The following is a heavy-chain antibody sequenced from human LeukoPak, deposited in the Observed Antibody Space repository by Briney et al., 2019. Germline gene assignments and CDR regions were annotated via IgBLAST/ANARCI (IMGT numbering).Heavy chain of an antibody. CDR1: GYTFTSYC. CDR2: VYPGDSDT. J-gene: IGHJ6*03. V-gene: IGHV5-51*01. D-gene: IGHD1-7*01. CDR3: ARRGLELRGDYDYYTDV. Sequence: GESLKISCKASGYTFTSYCIGWVRQMPGKGLEWMGIVYPGDSDTRYSPSFQDQVTISADKSINTAYLHWSRLKTSDTAIYYCARRGLELRGDYDYYTDVWGKGTTVTVSS.